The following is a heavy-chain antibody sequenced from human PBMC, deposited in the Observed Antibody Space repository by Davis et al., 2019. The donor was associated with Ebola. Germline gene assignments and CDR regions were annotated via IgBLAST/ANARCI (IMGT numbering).Heavy chain of an antibody. CDR3: ARFKGGGIPFGMDV. V-gene: IGHV4-59*01. J-gene: IGHJ6*02. CDR1: GASLSPYY. Sequence: MPSETLSLTCTVSGASLSPYYLTWIRQTPGKGLEWIGYVYHSGSTNYNPSLKSRGTVSFDTSKKQFSLKMTSVTGADTAVYYCARFKGGGIPFGMDVWGQGTTVTVSS. D-gene: IGHD3-16*01. CDR2: VYHSGST.